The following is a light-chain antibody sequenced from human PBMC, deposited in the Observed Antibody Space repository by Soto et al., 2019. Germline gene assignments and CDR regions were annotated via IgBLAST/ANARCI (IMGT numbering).Light chain of an antibody. V-gene: IGKV1-12*01. Sequence: DIQMTQSPSSVSASVGDRVSITCRASQGISNWLAWYQQKPGRAPKLLIYTGSSLQSGVPSRFSGTGSGTDFTLPISSLPPEDFATYYFQQANSFPLTFGGGTKVEIK. CDR1: QGISNW. CDR2: TGS. J-gene: IGKJ4*01. CDR3: QQANSFPLT.